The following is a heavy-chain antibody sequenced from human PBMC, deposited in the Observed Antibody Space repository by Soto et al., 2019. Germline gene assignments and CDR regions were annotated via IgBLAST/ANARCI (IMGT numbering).Heavy chain of an antibody. J-gene: IGHJ4*02. CDR2: ISSNGGST. CDR3: AKAITGTSTYFDY. Sequence: GGSLRLSCSASGFTFSSYAMHWVRQAPGKGLEYVSAISSNGGSTYYADSVKGRFTISRDNSKNTLYLQMSSLRAEDTAVYYCAKAITGTSTYFDYWGQGTLVTVSS. D-gene: IGHD1-7*01. CDR1: GFTFSSYA. V-gene: IGHV3-64D*08.